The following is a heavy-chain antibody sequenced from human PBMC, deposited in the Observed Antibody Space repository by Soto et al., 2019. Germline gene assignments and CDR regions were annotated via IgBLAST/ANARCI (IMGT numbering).Heavy chain of an antibody. V-gene: IGHV1-18*01. J-gene: IGHJ3*01. D-gene: IGHD1-26*01. CDR2: LSAYNGDT. CDR1: GYTFINYG. CDR3: ARWSAIVGGAEALDV. Sequence: QVQLVQSGAEVKKPGASVRVSCKTSGYTFINYGITWVRQAPGQGLEWMGWLSAYNGDTSSSEKLQDRFTMTTDTSTKTVYMDLRSLTSDDTAVYYCARWSAIVGGAEALDVWGKGTMVIVYS.